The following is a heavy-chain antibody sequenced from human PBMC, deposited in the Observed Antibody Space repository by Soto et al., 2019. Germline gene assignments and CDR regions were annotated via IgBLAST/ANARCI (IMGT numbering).Heavy chain of an antibody. Sequence: QVTLKESGPVLVKPTETLTLTCTVSGFSLSNARMGVSWIRQPPGKALEWLAHIFSNDEKSYSTSLKSRLTXSXDXXKSQVVLTMTNMDPVDTATYYCARDNRGYYSGFDPWGQGTLVTVSS. CDR1: GFSLSNARMG. CDR2: IFSNDEK. D-gene: IGHD3-3*01. J-gene: IGHJ5*02. V-gene: IGHV2-26*01. CDR3: ARDNRGYYSGFDP.